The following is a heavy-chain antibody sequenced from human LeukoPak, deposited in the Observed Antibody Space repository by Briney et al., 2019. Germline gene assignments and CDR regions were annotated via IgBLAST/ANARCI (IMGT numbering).Heavy chain of an antibody. Sequence: GGSLRLSCAASGFTFSSYGMHWVRQAPGKGLEWVAVISYDGSNKYYPDSVKGRFTISRDNSKNTLYLQMNSLRAEDTAVYYCAKDGSSSWYPNYHFDYWGQGTLVTVSS. V-gene: IGHV3-30*18. CDR2: ISYDGSNK. J-gene: IGHJ4*02. D-gene: IGHD6-13*01. CDR1: GFTFSSYG. CDR3: AKDGSSSWYPNYHFDY.